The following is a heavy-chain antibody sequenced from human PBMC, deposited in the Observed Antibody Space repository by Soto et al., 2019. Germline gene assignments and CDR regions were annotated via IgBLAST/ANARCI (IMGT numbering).Heavy chain of an antibody. CDR1: GGSISSYY. D-gene: IGHD5-18*01. CDR3: ARRYGSCFDY. V-gene: IGHV4-59*08. CDR2: IYYSGST. J-gene: IGHJ4*02. Sequence: QVQLQESGPGLVKPSETLSLTCTVSGGSISSYYWSWIRQPPGKGLEWIGYIYYSGSTNYNPSLXSXAXIXXDTSKNQFSLKLGSVTAADTAVYYCARRYGSCFDYWGQGTLVTVSS.